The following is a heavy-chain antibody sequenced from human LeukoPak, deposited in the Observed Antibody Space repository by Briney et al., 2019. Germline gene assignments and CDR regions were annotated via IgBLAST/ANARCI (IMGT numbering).Heavy chain of an antibody. V-gene: IGHV1-46*01. J-gene: IGHJ4*02. Sequence: ASVKVSCKASGYTFTSYYMHWVRQAPGQGLEWMGIINPSGGSTSYAQKFQGRVTMTRDMSTSTAYMELSSLRSEDTAVYYCARHVVAVGFDYWGQGTLVTVSS. CDR3: ARHVVAVGFDY. CDR2: INPSGGST. CDR1: GYTFTSYY. D-gene: IGHD3-22*01.